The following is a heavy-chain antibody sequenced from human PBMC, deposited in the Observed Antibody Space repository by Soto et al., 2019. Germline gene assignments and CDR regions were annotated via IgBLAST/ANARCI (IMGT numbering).Heavy chain of an antibody. CDR1: GGTFSSYT. D-gene: IGHD4-17*01. CDR2: IIPILGIA. V-gene: IGHV1-69*08. J-gene: IGHJ4*02. Sequence: QVQLVQSGAEVKKPGSSVKVSCKASGGTFSSYTISWVRQAPGQGLEWMGRIIPILGIANYAQKFQGRVTITADKSTSTADMELSSLRSEDTAVYYCARDRDYGDYVISYWGQGTLVTVSS. CDR3: ARDRDYGDYVISY.